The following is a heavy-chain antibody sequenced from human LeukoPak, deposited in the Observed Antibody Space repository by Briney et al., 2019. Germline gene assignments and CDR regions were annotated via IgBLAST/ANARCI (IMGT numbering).Heavy chain of an antibody. CDR3: AKDQITMIVELGDY. CDR1: GFTFNSYA. CDR2: ISGSGGST. J-gene: IGHJ4*02. D-gene: IGHD3-22*01. Sequence: GGSLRLSCAASGFTFNSYAMSWVRQAPGKGLEWVSAISGSGGSTYYADSVKGRFTISRDNSKNTLYLQMNSLRAEDTAVYYCAKDQITMIVELGDYWGQGTLVTVSS. V-gene: IGHV3-23*01.